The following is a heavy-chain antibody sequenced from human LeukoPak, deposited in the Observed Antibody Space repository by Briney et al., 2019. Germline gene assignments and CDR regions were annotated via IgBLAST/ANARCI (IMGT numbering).Heavy chain of an antibody. J-gene: IGHJ5*02. CDR2: TYYRSKWYN. CDR3: ARDFCSSSNCPNNWIDP. V-gene: IGHV6-1*01. Sequence: SQTLSLTFAISGDSVSSNSAAWNWLRQSPSRGLEWLGRTYYRSKWYNNYAISVKSRITINPDTSKNQFSLQLNSVTPEDTAVYYCARDFCSSSNCPNNWIDPWGQGTLVTVSS. D-gene: IGHD2-2*01. CDR1: GDSVSSNSAA.